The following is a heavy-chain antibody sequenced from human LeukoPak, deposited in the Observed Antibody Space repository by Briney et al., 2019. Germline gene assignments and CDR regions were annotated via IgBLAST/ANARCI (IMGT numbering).Heavy chain of an antibody. D-gene: IGHD3-10*01. CDR3: ARDYGSLCNWFDP. CDR2: INPSGGST. V-gene: IGHV1-46*01. J-gene: IGHJ5*02. Sequence: ASVKVSCKASGYTFTSYYMHWVRQAPGQGLEWMRIINPSGGSTSYAQKFQGRVTMTRDTSKSTVYMQLSSLRSEDTAVYYCARDYGSLCNWFDPWGQGTLVTVSS. CDR1: GYTFTSYY.